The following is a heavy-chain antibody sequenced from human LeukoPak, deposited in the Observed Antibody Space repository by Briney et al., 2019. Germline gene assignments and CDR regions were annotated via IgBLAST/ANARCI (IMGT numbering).Heavy chain of an antibody. Sequence: SETLSLTCTVSGGSISSSSYYWGWIRQPPGKGLEWIGSIYYSGSTCYNPSLKSRVTISVDTSKNQFSLKLSSVTAADTAMYYCARAYYYYYMDVWGKGTTVTVSS. CDR3: ARAYYYYYMDV. CDR1: GGSISSSSYY. V-gene: IGHV4-39*01. CDR2: IYYSGST. J-gene: IGHJ6*03.